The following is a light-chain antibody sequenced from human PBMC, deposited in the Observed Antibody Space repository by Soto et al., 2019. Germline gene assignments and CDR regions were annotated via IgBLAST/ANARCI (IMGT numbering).Light chain of an antibody. J-gene: IGLJ1*01. CDR1: SSDVGNYSY. CDR3: SSCTSSTTLYV. V-gene: IGLV2-14*03. Sequence: QSVLTQPASVSGSPGQSITISCTGASSDVGNYSYVSWYQQHPGKAPKLIIYDVSNRPSGVSNRFSGSKSGNTASLTISGLQAEDEADYYCSSCTSSTTLYVFGTGTKVTVL. CDR2: DVS.